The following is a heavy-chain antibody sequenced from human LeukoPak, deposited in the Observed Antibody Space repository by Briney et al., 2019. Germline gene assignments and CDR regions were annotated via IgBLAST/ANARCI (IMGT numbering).Heavy chain of an antibody. D-gene: IGHD1-26*01. CDR1: GGSISSSSYY. CDR2: IYYSGST. V-gene: IGHV4-39*07. Sequence: PSETLSLTCTVSGGSISSSSYYWGWIRQPPGKGLEWIGSIYYSGSTYYNPSLRSRVTISVDTSKNQFSLKLSSVTAADTAVYYCAREGGNSGSRAFDYWGQGTLVTVSS. CDR3: AREGGNSGSRAFDY. J-gene: IGHJ4*02.